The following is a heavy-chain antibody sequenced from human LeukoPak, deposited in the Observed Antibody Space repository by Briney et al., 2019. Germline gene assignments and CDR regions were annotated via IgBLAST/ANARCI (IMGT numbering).Heavy chain of an antibody. Sequence: GGSLRLSCAASGFTFSRNSMNWVRQAPGKGLEWVSSISTSSSYIYYADSVKGQFTISRDNAKNSLYLQMNSLRAEDTAVYYCARDGGVGAVDYWGQGTLVTVSS. D-gene: IGHD1-26*01. CDR3: ARDGGVGAVDY. CDR2: ISTSSSYI. J-gene: IGHJ4*02. CDR1: GFTFSRNS. V-gene: IGHV3-21*01.